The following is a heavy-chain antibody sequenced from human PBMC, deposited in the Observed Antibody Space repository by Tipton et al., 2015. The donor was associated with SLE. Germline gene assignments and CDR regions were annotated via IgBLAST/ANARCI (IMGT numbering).Heavy chain of an antibody. CDR1: GGSISSRSYY. CDR3: AKHRYWFDP. J-gene: IGHJ5*02. CDR2: IYYSGST. Sequence: TLSLTCTVSGGSISSRSYYWGWIRQPPGKGLEWIGSIYYSGSTHYNPSLKSRITISVGTAKNQFSLKLSSVTAADTAVYYCAKHRYWFDPWGQGTLVTVSS. V-gene: IGHV4-39*01.